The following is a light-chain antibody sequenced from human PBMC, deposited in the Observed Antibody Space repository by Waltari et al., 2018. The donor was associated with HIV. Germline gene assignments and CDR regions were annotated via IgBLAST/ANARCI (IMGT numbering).Light chain of an antibody. CDR2: DNN. CDR1: RSNIGSNP. V-gene: IGLV1-44*01. J-gene: IGLJ2*01. Sequence: QSVLTQPPPASGTPGQRVTISCSGRRSNIGSNPVSWYQQLPGTAPKLLISDNNQRPSGVPDRFSGSKSGTSASLAISGLQSEDEGDYFCAAWDDSLNGLFGGGTKLTV. CDR3: AAWDDSLNGL.